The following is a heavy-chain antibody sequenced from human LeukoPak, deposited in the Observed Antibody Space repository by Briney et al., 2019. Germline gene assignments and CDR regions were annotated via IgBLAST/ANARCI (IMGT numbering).Heavy chain of an antibody. CDR2: IYPGDSDT. V-gene: IGHV5-51*01. CDR3: ARLGGEDDSSGYGDY. Sequence: GESLKISCKGSGYSFASYWISWVRQMPGKGLEWMGIIYPGDSDTRYSPSFQGQVTISADKSISTAYLQWSSLKASDTAMYYCARLGGEDDSSGYGDYWGQGTLVTVSS. D-gene: IGHD3-22*01. J-gene: IGHJ4*02. CDR1: GYSFASYW.